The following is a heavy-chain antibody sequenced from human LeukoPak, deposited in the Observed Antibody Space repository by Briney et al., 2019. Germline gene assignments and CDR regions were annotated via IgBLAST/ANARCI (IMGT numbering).Heavy chain of an antibody. Sequence: PGGSLRLSCAVSGFTFSSYAMTWVRQAPGRGLEWVSSIRGSGGGTDYADSVSGRFTTSRDNSKNTWYLQMNSLRAEDTAIYYCSRDPNGDYVGAFDFQRWGQGTLVTVSS. CDR3: SRDPNGDYVGAFDFQR. D-gene: IGHD4-17*01. J-gene: IGHJ1*01. CDR2: IRGSGGGT. CDR1: GFTFSSYA. V-gene: IGHV3-23*01.